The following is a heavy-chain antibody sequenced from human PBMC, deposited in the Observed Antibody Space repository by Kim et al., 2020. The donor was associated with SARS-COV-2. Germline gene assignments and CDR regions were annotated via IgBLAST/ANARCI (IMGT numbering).Heavy chain of an antibody. CDR2: ISGSGGST. V-gene: IGHV3-23*01. CDR1: GFTFSSYA. D-gene: IGHD6-19*01. J-gene: IGHJ6*02. CDR3: AKSGGGSSGWYHYYYYYGMDV. Sequence: GGSLRLSCAASGFTFSSYAMSWVRQAPGKGLEWVSAISGSGGSTYYADSVKGRFTISRDNSKNTLYLQMNSLRAEDTAVYYCAKSGGGSSGWYHYYYYYGMDVWGQGTTVTVSS.